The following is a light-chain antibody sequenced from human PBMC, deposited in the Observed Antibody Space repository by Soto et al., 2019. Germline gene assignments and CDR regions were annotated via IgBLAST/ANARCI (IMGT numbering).Light chain of an antibody. Sequence: DIQLTQSPSSLSASVEERGLIPCRTSQSLSSHLARYQPKPGRAPKPLNFAASSPDRVGPSGSSGSGSGTEFRLTTNSLQPDDFATYDCQQYKAFGQGTQVEIK. CDR1: QSLSSH. CDR2: AAS. V-gene: IGKV1-5*01. J-gene: IGKJ1*01. CDR3: QQYKA.